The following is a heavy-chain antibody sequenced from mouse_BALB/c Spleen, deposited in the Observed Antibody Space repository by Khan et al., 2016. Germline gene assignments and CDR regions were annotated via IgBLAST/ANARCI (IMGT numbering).Heavy chain of an antibody. CDR2: IIYSGST. J-gene: IGHJ2*01. CDR1: GSSITSDYA. Sequence: EVQLQESGPGLVKPSQSLSLTCTVTGSSITSDYAWNWIRQFPGNKLEWMGYIIYSGSTSYNPSLKSRIPITRDTSKNQFFLQWNAVTTEDTATYFCARDYSGSSFVDYWGQGTTLTVSS. V-gene: IGHV3-2*02. CDR3: ARDYSGSSFVDY. D-gene: IGHD1-1*01.